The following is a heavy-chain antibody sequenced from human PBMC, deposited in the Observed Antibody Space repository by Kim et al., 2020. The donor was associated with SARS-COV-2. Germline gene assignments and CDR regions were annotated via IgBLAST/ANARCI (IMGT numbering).Heavy chain of an antibody. CDR2: INHSGST. CDR1: GGSFSGYY. CDR3: ARGMTQKDY. Sequence: SETLSLTCAVYGGSFSGYYWSWIRQPPGKGLEWIGEINHSGSTNYNPSLKSRVTISVDTSKNQFSLKLSSVTAADTAVYYCARGMTQKDYWGQGTLVTVSS. V-gene: IGHV4-34*01. J-gene: IGHJ4*02.